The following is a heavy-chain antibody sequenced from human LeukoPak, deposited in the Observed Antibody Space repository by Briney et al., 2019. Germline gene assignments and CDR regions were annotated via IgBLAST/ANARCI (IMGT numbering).Heavy chain of an antibody. D-gene: IGHD2/OR15-2a*01. Sequence: SETLSLTCTVSGGSITTSSYYWGWIRQPPGKGLEWIGIIYYSGSTYYNPSLKGRVTISVDTSKNQFSLKLSSVTAAGTAVYYCARAFRARYFDLWGRGTLVTVSS. CDR1: GGSITTSSYY. CDR3: ARAFRARYFDL. V-gene: IGHV4-39*01. J-gene: IGHJ2*01. CDR2: IYYSGST.